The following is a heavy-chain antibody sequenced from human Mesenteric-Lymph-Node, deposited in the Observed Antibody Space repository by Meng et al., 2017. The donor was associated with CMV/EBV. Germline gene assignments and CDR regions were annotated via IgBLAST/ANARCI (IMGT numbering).Heavy chain of an antibody. CDR2: MSSGGTP. CDR1: GFSVSYHF. J-gene: IGHJ4*02. V-gene: IGHV3-53*01. Sequence: GESLKISCAASGFSVSYHFMSWVRQAPGKGLEWVSLMSSGGTPYYADSVKGRFTISRDNAKNSLYLQMNSLRAEDTAVYYCARDRAPYDILTGYMNWGQGTLVTVSS. CDR3: ARDRAPYDILTGYMN. D-gene: IGHD3-9*01.